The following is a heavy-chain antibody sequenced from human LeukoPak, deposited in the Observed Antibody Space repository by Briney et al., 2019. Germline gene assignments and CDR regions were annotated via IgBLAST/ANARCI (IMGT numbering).Heavy chain of an antibody. J-gene: IGHJ3*02. CDR1: GGTFSSYA. CDR2: IIPIFGTA. CDR3: ARVRITMIVPGAFDI. V-gene: IGHV1-69*05. Sequence: SVKVSCKASGGTFSSYAISWVRQAPGQGLEWIGGIIPIFGTANYAQKFQGRVTITTDESTSTAYMELSSLRSEDTAVYYCARVRITMIVPGAFDIWGQGTMVTVSS. D-gene: IGHD3-22*01.